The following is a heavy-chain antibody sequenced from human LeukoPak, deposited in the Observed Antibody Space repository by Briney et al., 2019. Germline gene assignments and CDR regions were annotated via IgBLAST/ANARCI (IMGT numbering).Heavy chain of an antibody. V-gene: IGHV4-31*11. Sequence: TSSETLSLTCAVYGGSFSGYYWSWIRQHPGKGLEWIGYIYYSGSTYYNPSLKSRVTISVDTSKNQFSLKLSSVTAADTAVYYCARNPRHQNSNYYYYYGMDVWGQGTTVTVSS. CDR2: IYYSGST. CDR1: GGSFSGYY. CDR3: ARNPRHQNSNYYYYYGMDV. J-gene: IGHJ6*02. D-gene: IGHD2-2*01.